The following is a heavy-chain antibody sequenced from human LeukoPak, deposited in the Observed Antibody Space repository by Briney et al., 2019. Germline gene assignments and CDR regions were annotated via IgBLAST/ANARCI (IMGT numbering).Heavy chain of an antibody. CDR2: ISSSSSYI. CDR3: AKEFKGYFDY. V-gene: IGHV3-21*04. CDR1: GFTFSSYS. Sequence: GGSLRLSCAASGFTFSSYSMNWVRQAPGKGLEWVSSISSSSSYIYYADSVKGRFTISRDNSKNTLYLQMNSLRAEDTAVYYCAKEFKGYFDYWGQGTLVTVSS. J-gene: IGHJ4*02.